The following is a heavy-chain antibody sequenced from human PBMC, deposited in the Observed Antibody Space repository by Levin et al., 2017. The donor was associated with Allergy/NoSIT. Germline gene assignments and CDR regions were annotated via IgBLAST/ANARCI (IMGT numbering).Heavy chain of an antibody. V-gene: IGHV4-59*01. CDR1: GGSISSYY. Sequence: SQTLSLTCTVSGGSISSYYWSWIRQPPGKGLEWIGYIYYSGSTNYNPSLKSRVTISVDTSKNQFSLKLSSVTAADTAVYYCARGWGYFDYWGQGTLVTVSS. CDR3: ARGWGYFDY. J-gene: IGHJ4*02. D-gene: IGHD7-27*01. CDR2: IYYSGST.